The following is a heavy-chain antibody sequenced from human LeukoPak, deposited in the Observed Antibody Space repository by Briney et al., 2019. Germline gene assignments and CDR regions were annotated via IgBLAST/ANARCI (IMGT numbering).Heavy chain of an antibody. CDR1: GYTFTSYD. D-gene: IGHD3-22*01. Sequence: ASVKVSCKASGYTFTSYDINWVRQATGQGLEWMGWMNPNSGNTGYAQKFQGRVTMTTDTSTSTAYMELRSLRSDDTAVYYCARDLDRAGGPDYWGQGTLVTVSS. CDR3: ARDLDRAGGPDY. CDR2: MNPNSGNT. V-gene: IGHV1-8*01. J-gene: IGHJ4*02.